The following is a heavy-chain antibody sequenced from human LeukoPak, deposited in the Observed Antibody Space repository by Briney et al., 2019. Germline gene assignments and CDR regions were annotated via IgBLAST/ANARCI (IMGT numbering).Heavy chain of an antibody. D-gene: IGHD6-19*01. J-gene: IGHJ4*02. V-gene: IGHV3-23*01. CDR2: ISVDGETA. CDR3: AQGYLSGWYPH. CDR1: GFSVSSSG. Sequence: GGSLRLSCTVSGFSVSSSGMSWVRQASGKGLELISAISVDGETALYADSVKGRFIISRDNSKNTLYLQMNSLRAEDTAVYYCAQGYLSGWYPHWGQGSLVSASS.